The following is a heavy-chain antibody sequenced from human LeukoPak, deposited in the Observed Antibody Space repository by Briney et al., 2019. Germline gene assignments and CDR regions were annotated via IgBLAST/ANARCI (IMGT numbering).Heavy chain of an antibody. CDR3: TTYYDYVWGSYRQYRLRPFDY. CDR2: IKSKTDGGTT. D-gene: IGHD3-16*02. V-gene: IGHV3-15*01. CDR1: GFTFSNAW. Sequence: GGSLRLSCAASGFTFSNAWMSWVRQAPGKGLEWVGRIKSKTDGGTTDYAAPVKGRFTISRDDSKNTLYLQMNSLKTEDTAVYYCTTYYDYVWGSYRQYRLRPFDYWGQGTLVTVSS. J-gene: IGHJ4*02.